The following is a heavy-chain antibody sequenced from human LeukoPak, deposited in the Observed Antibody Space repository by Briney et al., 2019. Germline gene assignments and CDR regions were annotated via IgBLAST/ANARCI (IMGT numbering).Heavy chain of an antibody. Sequence: GESLTISCKGSGYSFSSYWIGWVRQMPGKGLEWMGIIYHGDSDTTYSPSFQGQVTISADKSISTAYLQWSSLKASDTAMYYCARFDCSSTSCYKSYNYGMDVWGQGTTVTVSS. CDR3: ARFDCSSTSCYKSYNYGMDV. D-gene: IGHD2-2*02. J-gene: IGHJ6*02. CDR1: GYSFSSYW. CDR2: IYHGDSDT. V-gene: IGHV5-51*03.